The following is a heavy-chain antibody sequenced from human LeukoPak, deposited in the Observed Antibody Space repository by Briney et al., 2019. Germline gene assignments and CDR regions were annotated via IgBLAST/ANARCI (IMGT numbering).Heavy chain of an antibody. V-gene: IGHV3-30-3*01. Sequence: PGRSLRLSCAASGFTFSSYAMHWARQAPGKGLEWVAVISYDGSNKYYADSVKGRFTISRDNSKNTLYLQMNSLRAEDTAVYYCARDTYSYGSFDYWGQGTLVTVSS. CDR3: ARDTYSYGSFDY. CDR1: GFTFSSYA. J-gene: IGHJ4*02. CDR2: ISYDGSNK. D-gene: IGHD5-18*01.